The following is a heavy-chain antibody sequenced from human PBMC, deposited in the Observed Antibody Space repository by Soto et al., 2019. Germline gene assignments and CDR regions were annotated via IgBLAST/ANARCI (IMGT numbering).Heavy chain of an antibody. CDR2: ISAAGDP. V-gene: IGHV3-13*05. CDR3: DRTARDFYGLDV. Sequence: EVQLVESGGGLVQPGGSLRLSCEASGFTFRNYDLHWVRQGTGKGLEWVSGISAAGDPDSADSVEGRFVISRENAQNAFFLQISSLRVGDKAGYYCDRTARDFYGLDVWGQGTAVIVSS. CDR1: GFTFRNYD. J-gene: IGHJ6*01. D-gene: IGHD2-21*02.